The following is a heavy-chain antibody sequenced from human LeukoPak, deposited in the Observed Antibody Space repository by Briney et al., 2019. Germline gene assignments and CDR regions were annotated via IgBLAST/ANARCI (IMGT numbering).Heavy chain of an antibody. V-gene: IGHV3-7*01. D-gene: IGHD3-9*01. J-gene: IGHJ4*02. CDR3: AREGRWRYDILTGYFDY. Sequence: GGSLRLSCAVSGFTFTNYWMSWVRQAPGKGLEWVANIKQDGSEQYYGDSVKGRFTISRDNANNSLFLQMDSLTAEDTAVYYCAREGRWRYDILTGYFDYWGQGILVTVSS. CDR1: GFTFTNYW. CDR2: IKQDGSEQ.